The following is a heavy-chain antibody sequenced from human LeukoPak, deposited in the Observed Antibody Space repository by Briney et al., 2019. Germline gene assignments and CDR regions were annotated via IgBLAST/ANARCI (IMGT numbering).Heavy chain of an antibody. J-gene: IGHJ4*02. Sequence: SETLSLTCTVSGGSMRGYYWSWIRQPPGERLEWIGHIYITGDVNYSPSLRSRVSISIDSSKNQVSLQLSSVTAADTAVYYYARMTAGGLHWGYLDYWGQGTLVAVSS. D-gene: IGHD7-27*01. CDR3: ARMTAGGLHWGYLDY. V-gene: IGHV4-59*12. CDR1: GGSMRGYY. CDR2: IYITGDV.